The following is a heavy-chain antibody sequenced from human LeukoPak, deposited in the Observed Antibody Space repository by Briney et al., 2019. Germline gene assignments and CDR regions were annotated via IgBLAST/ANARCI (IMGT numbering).Heavy chain of an antibody. J-gene: IGHJ5*02. Sequence: GGSLRLSCVASGFTFYSYGMHWVRQAPGKGLEWVAVISHDGSNIHYGDSVKGRFTISRDNSKNTLYLQMNSLRAEDTAVYHCAKDPYRVIVATGNYFDPWGQGTLVTVSS. D-gene: IGHD3-22*01. V-gene: IGHV3-30*18. CDR1: GFTFYSYG. CDR3: AKDPYRVIVATGNYFDP. CDR2: ISHDGSNI.